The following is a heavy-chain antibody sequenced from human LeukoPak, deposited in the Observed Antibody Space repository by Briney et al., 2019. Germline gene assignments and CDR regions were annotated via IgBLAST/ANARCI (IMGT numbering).Heavy chain of an antibody. Sequence: PGGSLRLSCAASGFTVSSNYMSWVRQAPGKGLEWVSVIYSGGSTYYADSVKGRFTISRDNSKNTLYLQMNSLRAEDTAVYYCAGEPGATVTSRYGMDVWGQGTTVTVSS. V-gene: IGHV3-53*01. CDR1: GFTVSSNY. CDR2: IYSGGST. CDR3: AGEPGATVTSRYGMDV. D-gene: IGHD4-17*01. J-gene: IGHJ6*02.